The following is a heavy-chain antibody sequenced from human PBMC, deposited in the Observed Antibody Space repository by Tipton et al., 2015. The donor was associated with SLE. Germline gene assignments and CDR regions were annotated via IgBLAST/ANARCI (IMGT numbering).Heavy chain of an antibody. Sequence: TLSLTCTVSGDSMRSSMTTYYWSWIRQTAGKGPEWMGRIFVSGTTNYNPSLKSRIALSVDTSKNQFSLTVFSVTAADTALYFCARAKDWEDGFDAWGQGTMVTVSA. J-gene: IGHJ3*01. CDR1: GDSMRSSMTTYY. CDR2: IFVSGTT. D-gene: IGHD3-9*01. CDR3: ARAKDWEDGFDA. V-gene: IGHV4-4*07.